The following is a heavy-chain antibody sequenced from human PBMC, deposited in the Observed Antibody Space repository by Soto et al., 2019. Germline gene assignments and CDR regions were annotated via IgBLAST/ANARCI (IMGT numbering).Heavy chain of an antibody. D-gene: IGHD3-9*01. CDR3: ARSHDILTGYSSPHFDY. CDR1: GDSISSYY. V-gene: IGHV4-59*01. J-gene: IGHJ4*02. CDR2: IYYSGST. Sequence: QVQLQESGPGLVKPSETLSLTCTVSGDSISSYYWSWIRQPPGKGLEWIGYIYYSGSTNYNPSLKSRVTISVDTSKNQFSLKLSSVTAADTAAYYCARSHDILTGYSSPHFDYWGQGTLVTVSS.